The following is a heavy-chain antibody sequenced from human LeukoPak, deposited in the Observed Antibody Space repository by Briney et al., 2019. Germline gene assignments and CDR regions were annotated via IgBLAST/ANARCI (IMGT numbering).Heavy chain of an antibody. CDR1: GYTFITSD. Sequence: SVKVSCKASGYTFITSDISWVRQAPGQGLEWMGWISAYNGNTNYAQKIQGRLTMTTDTSTNTAYMELRSLRSDDTAVYYCARSAVADTLSAYYFDYWGQGTLVTVSS. CDR2: ISAYNGNT. CDR3: ARSAVADTLSAYYFDY. J-gene: IGHJ4*02. D-gene: IGHD6-19*01. V-gene: IGHV1-18*01.